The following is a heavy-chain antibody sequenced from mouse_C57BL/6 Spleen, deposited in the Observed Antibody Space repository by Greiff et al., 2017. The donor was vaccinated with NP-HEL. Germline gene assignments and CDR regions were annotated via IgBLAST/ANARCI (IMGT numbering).Heavy chain of an antibody. CDR3: ARQDTFDY. CDR1: GFTFSSYT. Sequence: EVQGVESGGGLVKPGGSLKLSCAASGFTFSSYTMSWVRQTPEKRLEWVATISGGGGNTYYPDSVKGRFTISRDNAKNTLYLQMSSLRSEDTALYYCARQDTFDYWGQGTTLTVSS. V-gene: IGHV5-9*01. J-gene: IGHJ2*01. CDR2: ISGGGGNT.